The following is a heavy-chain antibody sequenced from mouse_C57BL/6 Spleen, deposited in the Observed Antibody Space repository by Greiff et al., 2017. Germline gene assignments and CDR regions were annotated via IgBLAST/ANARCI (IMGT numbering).Heavy chain of an antibody. V-gene: IGHV5-16*01. CDR1: GFTFSDYY. J-gene: IGHJ4*01. Sequence: EVMLVESEGGLVQPGSSMKLSCTASGFTFSDYYMAWVRQVPEKGLEWVANINYDGSSTYYLASLKSRFIISSNNAKNILYLQMSSLKSEDTATYYCAREKNVYYAMDYWGQGTSVTVSS. CDR2: INYDGSST. CDR3: AREKNVYYAMDY.